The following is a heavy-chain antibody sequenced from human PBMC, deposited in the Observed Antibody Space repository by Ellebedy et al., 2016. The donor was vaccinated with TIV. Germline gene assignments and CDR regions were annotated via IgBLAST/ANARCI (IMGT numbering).Heavy chain of an antibody. CDR2: IWYDGSNK. V-gene: IGHV3-33*08. J-gene: IGHJ4*02. CDR1: GFTFSSYG. CDR3: ARDHRAAVAGD. D-gene: IGHD6-19*01. Sequence: GESLKISXAASGFTFSSYGMHWVRQAPGKGLEWVAVIWYDGSNKYYADSVKGRFTISRDNSKNTLYLQMNSLRAEDTAVYYCARDHRAAVAGDWGQGTLVTVSS.